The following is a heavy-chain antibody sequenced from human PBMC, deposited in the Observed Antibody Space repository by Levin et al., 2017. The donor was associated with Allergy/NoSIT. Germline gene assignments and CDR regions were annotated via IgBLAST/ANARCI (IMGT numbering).Heavy chain of an antibody. CDR3: TRTEYSSSSDWFDA. V-gene: IGHV1-46*01. CDR2: INPSGGAT. Sequence: GASVKVSCKASGYTFTSYHMHWVRQAPGRGLEWMAGINPSGGATSYAQKFQGRVTMTSDKSTSTDYMDLSSLRSEDTAVYYCTRTEYSSSSDWFDAWGQGTLVTVSS. D-gene: IGHD6-6*01. J-gene: IGHJ5*02. CDR1: GYTFTSYH.